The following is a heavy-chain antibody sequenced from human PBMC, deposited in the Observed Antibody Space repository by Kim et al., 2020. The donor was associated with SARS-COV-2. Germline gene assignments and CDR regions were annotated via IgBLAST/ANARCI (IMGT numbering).Heavy chain of an antibody. CDR1: GFTFSSYW. Sequence: GGSLRLSCAASGFTFSSYWMSWVRQAPGKGLEWVANIKQDGSEKYYVDSVKGRFTISRDNAKNSLYLQMNSLRAEDTAVYYCARDLEGRYYYDSSGTGWGQGTLVTVSS. CDR3: ARDLEGRYYYDSSGTG. CDR2: IKQDGSEK. J-gene: IGHJ4*02. V-gene: IGHV3-7*03. D-gene: IGHD3-22*01.